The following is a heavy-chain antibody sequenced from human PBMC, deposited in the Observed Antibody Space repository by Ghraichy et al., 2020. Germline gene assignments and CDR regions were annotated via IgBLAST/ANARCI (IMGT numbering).Heavy chain of an antibody. CDR1: GGSFSGYY. D-gene: IGHD2-2*01. CDR2: INHSGST. J-gene: IGHJ6*02. V-gene: IGHV4-34*01. Sequence: SETLSLTCAVYGGSFSGYYWSWIRQPPGKGLEWIGEINHSGSTNYNPSLKSRVTISVDTSKNQFSLKLSSVTAADTAVYYCARGIVVVPAAIISPDYYYGMDVWGQGTTVTVSS. CDR3: ARGIVVVPAAIISPDYYYGMDV.